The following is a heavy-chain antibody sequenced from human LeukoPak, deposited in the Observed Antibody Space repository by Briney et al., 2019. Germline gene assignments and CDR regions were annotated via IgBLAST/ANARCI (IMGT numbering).Heavy chain of an antibody. CDR2: IKQDGSEK. V-gene: IGHV3-7*01. J-gene: IGHJ4*02. Sequence: QPGGSLRLSCAASGFTFSSYWMSWVRQAPGKGLEWVANIKQDGSEKYYVDSVKGRFTISRDNAKNSLYLQMNSLRAEDTAVYYCARDLGAVVVPLDYWGQGTLVTVSS. CDR3: ARDLGAVVVPLDY. D-gene: IGHD2-2*01. CDR1: GFTFSSYW.